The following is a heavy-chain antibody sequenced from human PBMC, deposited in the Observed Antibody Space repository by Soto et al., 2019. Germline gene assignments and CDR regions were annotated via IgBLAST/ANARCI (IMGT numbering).Heavy chain of an antibody. CDR3: AKGRGYCSSTSCYVGSDY. CDR2: ISGSGGST. CDR1: GFTFSSYA. V-gene: IGHV3-23*01. Sequence: EVPLLESGGGLVQPGGSLRLSCAASGFTFSSYAMSWVRQAPGKGLEWVSAISGSGGSTYYADSVKGRFTISRDNSKNTLYLQRNSLRAEDTAVYYCAKGRGYCSSTSCYVGSDYWGQGTLVTVSS. J-gene: IGHJ4*02. D-gene: IGHD2-2*01.